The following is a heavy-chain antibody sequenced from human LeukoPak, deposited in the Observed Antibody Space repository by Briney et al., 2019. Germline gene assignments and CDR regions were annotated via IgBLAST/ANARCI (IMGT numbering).Heavy chain of an antibody. V-gene: IGHV3-48*04. D-gene: IGHD3-10*02. Sequence: GGSLRLSCAASGFTFSWYSMSWVRQAPGKGLEWVSYISSSSSTIYYADSVKGRFTISRDNAKNSLYLQMNSLRAEDTAVYYCAELGITMIGGVWGKGTTVTISS. CDR1: GFTFSWYS. CDR3: AELGITMIGGV. J-gene: IGHJ6*04. CDR2: ISSSSSTI.